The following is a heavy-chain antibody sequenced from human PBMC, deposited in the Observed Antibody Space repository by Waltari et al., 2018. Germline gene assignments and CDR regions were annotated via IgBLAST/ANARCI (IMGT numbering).Heavy chain of an antibody. Sequence: QVQLVQSGAEVKEPGASVKVSCKASGYPITRHYMHWGRKAPEQGLEWMGIINPSDDTKAYTQKFQGRVTMTRDTSTNTFYMELSSLRSEDTAVYYCARAASTYCSTTSCPGDYWGQGTLVTVSS. CDR3: ARAASTYCSTTSCPGDY. CDR1: GYPITRHY. CDR2: INPSDDTK. D-gene: IGHD2-2*01. V-gene: IGHV1-46*01. J-gene: IGHJ4*02.